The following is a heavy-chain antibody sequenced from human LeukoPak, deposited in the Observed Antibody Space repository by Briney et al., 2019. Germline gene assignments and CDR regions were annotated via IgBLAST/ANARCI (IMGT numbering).Heavy chain of an antibody. V-gene: IGHV3-21*01. D-gene: IGHD3-10*01. Sequence: GGSLRLSCAASGFTFSSYSMNWVRQAPGKGLEWVSSISSSSSYIHYADSVKGRFTISRDNAKNSLYLQMNSLRAEDTAVYYCARELLWFGESIGGGFDPWGQGTLVTVSS. CDR3: ARELLWFGESIGGGFDP. J-gene: IGHJ5*02. CDR1: GFTFSSYS. CDR2: ISSSSSYI.